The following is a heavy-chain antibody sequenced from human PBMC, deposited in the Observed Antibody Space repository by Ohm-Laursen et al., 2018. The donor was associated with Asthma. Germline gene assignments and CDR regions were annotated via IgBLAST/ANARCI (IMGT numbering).Heavy chain of an antibody. V-gene: IGHV3-30*04. CDR1: GFTFSNYA. D-gene: IGHD3-9*01. Sequence: SLRLSCTASGFTFSNYAIHWVRQAPGKGLEWVAVISDDGRNKYYADSVKGRFTISRDNSKNTLYLQMNSLRAEDTAVYYCARERRPIDAFDIWGQGTMVTVSS. J-gene: IGHJ3*02. CDR2: ISDDGRNK. CDR3: ARERRPIDAFDI.